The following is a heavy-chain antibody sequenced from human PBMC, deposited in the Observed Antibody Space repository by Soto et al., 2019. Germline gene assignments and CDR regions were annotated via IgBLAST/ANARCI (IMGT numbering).Heavy chain of an antibody. J-gene: IGHJ3*02. CDR2: RNRDGSKK. CDR3: ARDVSPRSIGLYLDAFDI. V-gene: IGHV3-7*05. D-gene: IGHD2-8*01. CDR1: GFTLSAYW. Sequence: EVQLEESGGDLVQPGGSLRLSCAASGFTLSAYWMTWVRQAPGKGLEWVANRNRDGSKKSYLDSVRGRFTISRDNVGNALYLQMDSLRADDTALYDCARDVSPRSIGLYLDAFDIWGQGTMVTVSS.